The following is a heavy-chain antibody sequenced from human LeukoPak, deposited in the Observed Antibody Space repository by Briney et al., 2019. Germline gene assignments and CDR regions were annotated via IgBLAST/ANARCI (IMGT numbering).Heavy chain of an antibody. CDR3: ARADLAAGTDGWYFDL. V-gene: IGHV4-30-4*01. CDR2: IYYSGST. Sequence: SETLSPTCTVSGGSISSGDSYWSWIRQPPGKGLEWIGYIYYSGSTYFNPSLKSRLTISVDTSKNQFSLNLSSVTAADTAVYSCARADLAAGTDGWYFDLWGRGTLVTVSS. D-gene: IGHD6-13*01. CDR1: GGSISSGDSY. J-gene: IGHJ2*01.